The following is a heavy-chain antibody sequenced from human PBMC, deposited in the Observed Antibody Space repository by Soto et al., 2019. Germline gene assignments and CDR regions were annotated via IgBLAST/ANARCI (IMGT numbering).Heavy chain of an antibody. V-gene: IGHV1-69*13. Sequence: ASVKVSCKASGGTFSSYAISWVRQAPGQGLEWMGGIIPIFGTANYAQKFQGRVTITADESTSTAYMELSSLRSEDTVVYYCARGGITIFGVAPKGTPLYYWGQGTLVTVSS. CDR1: GGTFSSYA. D-gene: IGHD3-3*01. J-gene: IGHJ4*02. CDR2: IIPIFGTA. CDR3: ARGGITIFGVAPKGTPLYY.